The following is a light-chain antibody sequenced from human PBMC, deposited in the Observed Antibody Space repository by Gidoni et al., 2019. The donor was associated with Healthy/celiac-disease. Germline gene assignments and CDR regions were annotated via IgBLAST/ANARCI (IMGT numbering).Light chain of an antibody. Sequence: IQMTQSPSSLSASIGDRVTITCRASQGIGNYLAWYQQKPGKVPKLLIYGTSTLQSGVPSRFSGSGSGTDFTLTISSLQPEDVATYYCQKYNNAPKTFGQGTKVEIK. CDR1: QGIGNY. J-gene: IGKJ1*01. V-gene: IGKV1-27*01. CDR3: QKYNNAPKT. CDR2: GTS.